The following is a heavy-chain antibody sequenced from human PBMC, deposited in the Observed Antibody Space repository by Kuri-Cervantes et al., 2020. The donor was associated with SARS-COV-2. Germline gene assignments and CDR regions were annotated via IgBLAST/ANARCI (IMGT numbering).Heavy chain of an antibody. Sequence: SETLSLTCSVSGGSISSRNFYWGWIRRPPGKGLEWIGNIYYSGSTYYSPSLKSRVTISMDTSKDQFSLKLSSVTAADTAVYYCARVLRTASFDFWCQGTLVTVSS. CDR3: ARVLRTASFDF. CDR2: IYYSGST. V-gene: IGHV4-39*01. D-gene: IGHD3-16*01. J-gene: IGHJ4*02. CDR1: GGSISSRNFY.